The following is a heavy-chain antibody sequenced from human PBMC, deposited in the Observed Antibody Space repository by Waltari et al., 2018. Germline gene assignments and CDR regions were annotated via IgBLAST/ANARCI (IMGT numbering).Heavy chain of an antibody. J-gene: IGHJ4*02. D-gene: IGHD3-10*01. CDR3: ARVGGAAGGY. CDR1: GVTVSNNY. Sequence: EVQLVESGGGLVQPGGSLRLSCAASGVTVSNNYMSWVRQAPGEGLEWVSVIYIGGNTYYADSVKGRFTISRDSSKNTLHLQMNSLRVEDTAVYYCARVGGAAGGYWGQGTLVTVSS. V-gene: IGHV3-66*01. CDR2: IYIGGNT.